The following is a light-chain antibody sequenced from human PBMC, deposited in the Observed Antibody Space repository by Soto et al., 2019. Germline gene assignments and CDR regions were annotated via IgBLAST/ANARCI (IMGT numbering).Light chain of an antibody. CDR3: QQYGSSGT. CDR1: QGVSSY. J-gene: IGKJ1*01. Sequence: EIVMTHSPATLSFSPGERSTLSFRASQGVSSYLAWYQQKPGQAPRLLIYGASNRATGIPDRFSGSGSGTDFTLTISRLEPEDFAVYYCQQYGSSGTFGQGTKVDIK. V-gene: IGKV3-20*01. CDR2: GAS.